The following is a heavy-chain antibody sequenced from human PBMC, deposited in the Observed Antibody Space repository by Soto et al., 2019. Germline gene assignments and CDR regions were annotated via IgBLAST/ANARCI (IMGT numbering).Heavy chain of an antibody. CDR1: GHSLTDLS. V-gene: IGHV1-24*01. D-gene: IGHD3-16*01. Sequence: VASVKVSCKVAGHSLTDLSMHWVRQGPGRGLEWLGGFDPEEGEIIYAQNFQGRIRLTEDTSTDTAFMELNSLKSEDTAIYYCATTRTTYVYDFDSWGQGTLGTVSA. CDR3: ATTRTTYVYDFDS. CDR2: FDPEEGEI. J-gene: IGHJ4*02.